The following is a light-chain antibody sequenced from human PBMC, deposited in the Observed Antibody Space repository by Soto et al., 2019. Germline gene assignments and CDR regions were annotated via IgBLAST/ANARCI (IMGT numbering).Light chain of an antibody. J-gene: IGKJ1*01. CDR2: DAS. CDR3: QQYNSYSEA. CDR1: QSISNW. Sequence: DIQMTQSPSTLSASVGDRVTITCRASQSISNWLAWYQLKPGKAPNLLIYDASSLKSGVPSRFSGSASGTEFTLTINSLQPDDFATYYCQQYNSYSEAFGKGTKVDIK. V-gene: IGKV1-5*01.